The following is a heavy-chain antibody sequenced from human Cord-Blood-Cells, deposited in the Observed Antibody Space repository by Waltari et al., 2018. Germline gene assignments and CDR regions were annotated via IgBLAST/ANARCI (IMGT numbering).Heavy chain of an antibody. V-gene: IGHV4-34*01. J-gene: IGHJ4*02. Sequence: IRQPPGKGLEWIGEINHSGSTNYNPSLKSRVTISVDTSKNQFSLKLSSVTAADTAVYYCARDVLGYCSSTSCYYFDYWGQGTLVTVSS. CDR3: ARDVLGYCSSTSCYYFDY. D-gene: IGHD2-2*01. CDR2: INHSGST.